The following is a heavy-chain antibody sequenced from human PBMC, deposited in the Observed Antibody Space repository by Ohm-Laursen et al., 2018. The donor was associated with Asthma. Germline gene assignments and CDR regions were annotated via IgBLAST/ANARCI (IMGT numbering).Heavy chain of an antibody. CDR1: VFPFNTSW. J-gene: IGHJ4*02. CDR3: ARDSGWNALDH. CDR2: IKPDGTEN. D-gene: IGHD1-1*01. Sequence: SLRLSCSASVFPFNTSWMTWVRQVPGKGLEWVANIKPDGTENAYLDSVRGRFTISKDNAKNSLFLQMNSLRGEDTALYCCARDSGWNALDHWGQGTLVSVSS. V-gene: IGHV3-7*05.